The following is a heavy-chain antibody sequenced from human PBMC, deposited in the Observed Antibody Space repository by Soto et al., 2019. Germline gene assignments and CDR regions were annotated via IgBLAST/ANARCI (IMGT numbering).Heavy chain of an antibody. V-gene: IGHV4-4*07. CDR2: IYTGGST. CDR1: SGSVSNYY. J-gene: IGHJ4*02. CDR3: ARASVGPPGGGSWTMPFDS. D-gene: IGHD2-15*01. Sequence: SETLSLTCKVASGSVSNYYWSWIRQPAGKGLEWIGRIYTGGSTNYNPSLKSRVTMSVDTSKNQFSLRLTSVTAADTAVYYCARASVGPPGGGSWTMPFDSWGRGTLVTVSS.